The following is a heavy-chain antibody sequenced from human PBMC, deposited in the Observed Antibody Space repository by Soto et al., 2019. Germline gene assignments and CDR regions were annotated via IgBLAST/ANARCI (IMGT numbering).Heavy chain of an antibody. D-gene: IGHD5-18*01. CDR2: IYYSGST. CDR3: ALRGYSYGQPLDY. CDR1: GGPISSYY. J-gene: IGHJ4*02. Sequence: SETLSLTCTVSGGPISSYYWSWIRQPPGKGLEWIGYIYYSGSTNYNPSLKSRVTISVDTSKNQFSLKLSSVTAADTAVYYCALRGYSYGQPLDYWGQGTLVTVSS. V-gene: IGHV4-59*01.